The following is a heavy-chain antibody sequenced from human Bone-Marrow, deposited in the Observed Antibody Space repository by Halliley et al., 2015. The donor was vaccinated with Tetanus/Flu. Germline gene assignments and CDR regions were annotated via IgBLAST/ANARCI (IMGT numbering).Heavy chain of an antibody. J-gene: IGHJ4*02. Sequence: QLVQSGAEVKKAGESLRISCKVSGYKFATYWIGWVRQMPGKGLEWMGVMYPSDSDARYSPSFEGQDTMSADKSISTAYLQWSGVEASDTAMYCCARLAYCSDSNCYPRERYFDHWGQGTLVTVSS. D-gene: IGHD2-15*01. CDR2: MYPSDSDA. V-gene: IGHV5-51*03. CDR3: ARLAYCSDSNCYPRERYFDH. CDR1: GYKFATYW.